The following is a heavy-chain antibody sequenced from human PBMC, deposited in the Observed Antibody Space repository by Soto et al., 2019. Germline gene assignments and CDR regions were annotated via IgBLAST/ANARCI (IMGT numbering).Heavy chain of an antibody. CDR1: GFTFSSYG. CDR2: IWYDGSNK. J-gene: IGHJ4*02. CDR3: ARDLKWLPDDY. D-gene: IGHD3-3*01. V-gene: IGHV3-33*01. Sequence: QVQLVESGGCVVQPGRSLRLSCAASGFTFSSYGMHWVRQAPGKGLEWVAVIWYDGSNKYYADSVKGRFSISRENSKNTLYLQMNSLRAEDTAVYYCARDLKWLPDDYWGQGTLVTVSS.